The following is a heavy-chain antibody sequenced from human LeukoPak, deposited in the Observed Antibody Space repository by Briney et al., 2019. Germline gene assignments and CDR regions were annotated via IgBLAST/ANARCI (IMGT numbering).Heavy chain of an antibody. CDR1: GYTFTGYY. V-gene: IGHV1-2*02. J-gene: IGHJ4*02. D-gene: IGHD3-22*01. CDR2: INPNSGGT. Sequence: GASVKVSCKASGYTFTGYYMHRVRQAPGQELEWMGWINPNSGGTNYAQKFHGRVTMTRDTSISTAYMELSRLRSDDTAVYYCARVALGVYYYDSSGYYYFDYWGQGTLVTVSS. CDR3: ARVALGVYYYDSSGYYYFDY.